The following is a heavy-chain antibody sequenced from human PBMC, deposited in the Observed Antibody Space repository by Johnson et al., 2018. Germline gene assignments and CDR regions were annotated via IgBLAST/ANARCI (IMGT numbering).Heavy chain of an antibody. D-gene: IGHD3-22*01. CDR1: GFTFSSHS. J-gene: IGHJ3*02. V-gene: IGHV3-21*04. CDR3: ARGLYYDSSGNSAFDI. Sequence: VQLVESGGGLVKPGGSLRLSCAASGFTFSSHSMNWVRQAPGKGLEWVSSINSSSSYIYYADLVKGRFTISRDNSKNTLYLQMNSLKAEDTAVYYCARGLYYDSSGNSAFDIWGQGTMVTVSS. CDR2: INSSSSYI.